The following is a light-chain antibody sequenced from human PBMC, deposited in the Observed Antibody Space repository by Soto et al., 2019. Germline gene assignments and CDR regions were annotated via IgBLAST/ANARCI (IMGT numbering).Light chain of an antibody. CDR3: QHYNNLWG. J-gene: IGKJ4*01. Sequence: EIVMTQSPATLSVSPGERVTLSCRASQSVRSNLAWYQQKPGQVPRVIIYGASTMAIGIPDRFSGSGSGTEFTLTISSLQSEDVASYYCQHYNNLWGFGGGTKVEIK. CDR2: GAS. V-gene: IGKV3-15*01. CDR1: QSVRSN.